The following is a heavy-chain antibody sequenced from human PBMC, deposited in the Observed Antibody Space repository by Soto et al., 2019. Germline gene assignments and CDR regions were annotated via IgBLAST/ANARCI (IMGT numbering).Heavy chain of an antibody. CDR3: ARGEDAFFYYGLDV. J-gene: IGHJ6*02. CDR1: GGSITSSY. CDR2: IYDTGISGYTPST. V-gene: IGHV4-59*01. Sequence: KPSETLSLTCTVSGGSITSSYWSWIRRPPGKGLEWIAYIYDTGISGYTPSTSYNPSLKSRVTLSVDTPKSQFSLKLTSVTAADTAVYYCARGEDAFFYYGLDVWGQGITVTVSS.